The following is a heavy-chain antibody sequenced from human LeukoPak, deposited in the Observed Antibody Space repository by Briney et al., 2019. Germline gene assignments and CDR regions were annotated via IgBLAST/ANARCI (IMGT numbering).Heavy chain of an antibody. D-gene: IGHD1-26*01. CDR2: IWYDGSNK. Sequence: PGGSLRLFCAASGFTFSSYGMHWVRQAPGKGLEWVAVIWYDGSNKYYADSVKGRFTISRDDSKNTLYLQMNSLRAEDTAVYYCAKDWEDAIDPWGQGTLVTVSS. V-gene: IGHV3-33*06. CDR1: GFTFSSYG. J-gene: IGHJ5*02. CDR3: AKDWEDAIDP.